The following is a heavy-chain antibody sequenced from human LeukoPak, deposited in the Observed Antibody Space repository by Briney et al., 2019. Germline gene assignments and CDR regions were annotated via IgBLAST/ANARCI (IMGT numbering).Heavy chain of an antibody. V-gene: IGHV4-39*07. J-gene: IGHJ6*03. Sequence: SETLSLTCTVSGGSISSSSYYWGWLRQPPGTGLEWIGSIYYSGSTYYNPSLKSRVTISVDTSKNQFSLKLSSVTAADTAVYYCARADYYYYYMDVWGKGTTVTVSS. CDR2: IYYSGST. CDR1: GGSISSSSYY. CDR3: ARADYYYYYMDV.